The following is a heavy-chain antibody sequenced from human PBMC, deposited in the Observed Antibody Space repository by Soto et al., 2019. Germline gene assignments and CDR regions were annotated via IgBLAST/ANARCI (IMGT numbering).Heavy chain of an antibody. CDR1: GFTFTSHY. CDR3: AREGNFYGPGFDL. V-gene: IGHV1-46*01. Sequence: GASVKVSCKASGFTFTSHYMHWVRQAPGQGPEWMGRINPSDASTIYARKFQGRVTMTRDTSTSTVYMALASLTSDDTAVIYCAREGNFYGPGFDLWGQGTLVTVSS. D-gene: IGHD3-10*01. CDR2: INPSDAST. J-gene: IGHJ4*02.